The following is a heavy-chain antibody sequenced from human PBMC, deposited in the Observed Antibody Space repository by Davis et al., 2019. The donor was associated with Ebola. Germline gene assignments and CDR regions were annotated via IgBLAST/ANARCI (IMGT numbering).Heavy chain of an antibody. Sequence: GGSLRLSCAASGLIVSSNYMSWVRQAPGKGLEWVSVIYSGGSTYYADSVKGRFTISRDNSKNTLYLQMNSLRAEDTAVYYCARDKGSGWFDPWGQGTLVTVSS. CDR2: IYSGGST. J-gene: IGHJ5*02. D-gene: IGHD6-19*01. CDR3: ARDKGSGWFDP. V-gene: IGHV3-66*01. CDR1: GLIVSSNY.